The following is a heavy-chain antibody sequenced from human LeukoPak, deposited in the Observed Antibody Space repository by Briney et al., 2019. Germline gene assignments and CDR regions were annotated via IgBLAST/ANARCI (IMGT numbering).Heavy chain of an antibody. D-gene: IGHD2-2*01. J-gene: IGHJ4*02. Sequence: KPSETLSLTCAVYGGSFSGYYWSWIRQPPGKGLEWIGEINHSGSTNYNPSLKSRVTISVDTSKNQFSLKLSSVTAADTAVYYCARHKMRPRPFIVVVPAAGRGYFDYWGQGTLVTVSS. CDR3: ARHKMRPRPFIVVVPAAGRGYFDY. CDR1: GGSFSGYY. CDR2: INHSGST. V-gene: IGHV4-34*01.